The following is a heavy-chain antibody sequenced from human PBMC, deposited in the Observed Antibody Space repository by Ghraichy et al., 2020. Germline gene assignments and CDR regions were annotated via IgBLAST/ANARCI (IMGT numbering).Heavy chain of an antibody. J-gene: IGHJ6*02. CDR1: GFTFNSYS. V-gene: IGHV3-48*02. Sequence: GGSLRLTCAASGFTFNSYSMYWVRQAPGKGLEWVSYISSSSSTIYYADSVKGRFTISRENAMNSLYLQMNSLRDEDTAVYYCARTRYYNMDVWGQGTTVIVSS. CDR3: ARTRYYNMDV. CDR2: ISSSSSTI.